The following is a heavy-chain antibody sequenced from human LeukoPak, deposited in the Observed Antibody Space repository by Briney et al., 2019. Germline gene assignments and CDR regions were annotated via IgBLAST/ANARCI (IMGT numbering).Heavy chain of an antibody. J-gene: IGHJ4*02. CDR1: GGTFSSYA. CDR2: IIPIFGTA. D-gene: IGHD7-27*01. Sequence: SVKVSCKASGGTFSSYAISWVRQAPGQGLEWMGGIIPIFGTANYAQKFQGRVTITADKSTSTAYMELSSLRSDDTAVYYCARGYGLLTGDYWGQGTLVTVSS. V-gene: IGHV1-69*06. CDR3: ARGYGLLTGDY.